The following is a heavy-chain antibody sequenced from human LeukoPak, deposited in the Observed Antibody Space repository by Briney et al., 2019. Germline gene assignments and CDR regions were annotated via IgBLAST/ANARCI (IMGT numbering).Heavy chain of an antibody. CDR1: GGSISSGGYY. D-gene: IGHD2-15*01. Sequence: SQTLSLTCTVSGGSISSGGYYWSWIRQHPGKGLEWIGYIYYSGSTYYNPSLKSRVTISVDTSKNQFSLKLSSVTAADTAVYYCAREGYCSGGSCYKHFDYWGQGTLVTVSS. CDR3: AREGYCSGGSCYKHFDY. CDR2: IYYSGST. J-gene: IGHJ4*02. V-gene: IGHV4-31*03.